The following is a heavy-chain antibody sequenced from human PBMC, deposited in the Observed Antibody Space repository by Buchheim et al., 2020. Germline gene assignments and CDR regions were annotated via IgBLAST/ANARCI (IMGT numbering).Heavy chain of an antibody. CDR1: GFTFSSYG. D-gene: IGHD2-2*02. CDR2: IWYDGSNK. J-gene: IGHJ6*03. CDR3: ARVYRPCSSTSCYTPSGYYYYMDV. V-gene: IGHV3-33*01. Sequence: VQLLESGGGLVQPGGSLRLSCAASGFTFSSYGMHWVRQAPGKGLEWVAVIWYDGSNKYYADSVKGRFTISRDNSKNTLYLQMNSLRAEDTAVYYCARVYRPCSSTSCYTPSGYYYYMDVWGKGTT.